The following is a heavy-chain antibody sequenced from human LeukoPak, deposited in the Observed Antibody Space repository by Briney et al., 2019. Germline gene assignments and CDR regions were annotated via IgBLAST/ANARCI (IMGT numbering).Heavy chain of an antibody. V-gene: IGHV4-34*01. CDR2: INHSGST. Sequence: SETLSLTCTASGGSINSYYWSWIRQPPGKGLEWIGEINHSGSTNYNPSLKSRVTISVDTSKNQFSLKLSSVTAADTAVYYCARGGVAAAGKYFQHWGQGTLVTVSS. CDR1: GGSINSYY. CDR3: ARGGVAAAGKYFQH. J-gene: IGHJ1*01. D-gene: IGHD6-19*01.